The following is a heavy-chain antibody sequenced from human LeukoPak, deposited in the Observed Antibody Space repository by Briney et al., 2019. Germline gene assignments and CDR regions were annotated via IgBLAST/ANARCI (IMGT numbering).Heavy chain of an antibody. CDR3: ARGGYSYGEVYYYYYMDV. D-gene: IGHD5-18*01. J-gene: IGHJ6*03. V-gene: IGHV4-39*01. CDR2: IFYSGST. Sequence: SETLSLTCTVSGGSISSSSYYWAWIRQPPGKGLEWIGNIFYSGSTYYNPSLKSRVTISVDTSKNQFSLKLSSVTAADTAVYYCARGGYSYGEVYYYYYMDVWGKGTTVTISS. CDR1: GGSISSSSYY.